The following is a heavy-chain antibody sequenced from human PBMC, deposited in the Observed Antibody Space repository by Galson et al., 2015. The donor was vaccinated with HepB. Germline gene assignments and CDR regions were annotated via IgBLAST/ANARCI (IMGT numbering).Heavy chain of an antibody. CDR3: AKVFPEKTDGEYRQALYYFDS. Sequence: SLRLSCAASGFPFSYYAMTWVRQAPGKGLEWVSAITPSGANSYSADSLKGRFTISRDNSKNTVFLQMNSLRADDTAIYFCAKVFPEKTDGEYRQALYYFDSRGDVTRVTVSP. D-gene: IGHD2-2*01. J-gene: IGHJ4*01. V-gene: IGHV3-23*01. CDR1: GFPFSYYA. CDR2: ITPSGANS.